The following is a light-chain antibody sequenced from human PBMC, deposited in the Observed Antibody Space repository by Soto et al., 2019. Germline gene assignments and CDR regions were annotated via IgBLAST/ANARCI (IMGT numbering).Light chain of an antibody. Sequence: IVVTQSPATLSLSPGERATLSCRASQNISSYLIWYQQKPGQAPRLLMYDVSNRDTGIQARFSGSGSGTDFTLTISSREPEDLAVYYWPQRRNCRRTVGQGTDVEI. CDR2: DVS. J-gene: IGKJ1*01. V-gene: IGKV3-11*01. CDR3: PQRRNCRRT. CDR1: QNISSY.